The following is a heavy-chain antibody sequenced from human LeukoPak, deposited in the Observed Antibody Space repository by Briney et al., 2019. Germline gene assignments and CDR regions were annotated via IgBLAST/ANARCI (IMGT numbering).Heavy chain of an antibody. J-gene: IGHJ4*02. CDR2: IYYSGST. V-gene: IGHV4-31*03. CDR1: GGSISSGGYY. CDR3: AREITMVRGVIHNYFDY. D-gene: IGHD3-10*01. Sequence: SQTLSLTCTVSGGSISSGGYYWSWIRQHPGKGLEWIGYIYYSGSTYYNPSPKSRVTISVDTSKNQFSLKLSSVTAADTAVYYCAREITMVRGVIHNYFDYWGQGTLVTVSS.